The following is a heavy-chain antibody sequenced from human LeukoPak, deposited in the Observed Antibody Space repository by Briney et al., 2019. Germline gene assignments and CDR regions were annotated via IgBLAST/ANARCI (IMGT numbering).Heavy chain of an antibody. CDR1: GGSFSGYY. Sequence: SETLSLTCAVYGGSFSGYYWSWIRRPPGKGLEWIGEINHSGSTNYNPSLKSRVTISVDTSKNQFSLKLSSVTAADTAVYYCARGIYGDYDDYWGQGTLVTVSS. CDR3: ARGIYGDYDDY. V-gene: IGHV4-34*01. CDR2: INHSGST. D-gene: IGHD4-17*01. J-gene: IGHJ4*02.